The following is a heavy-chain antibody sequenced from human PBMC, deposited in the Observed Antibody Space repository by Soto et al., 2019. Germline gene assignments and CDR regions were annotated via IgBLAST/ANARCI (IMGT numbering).Heavy chain of an antibody. CDR1: GGSISSSNW. D-gene: IGHD6-19*01. V-gene: IGHV4-4*02. CDR2: IYHSGST. CDR3: ARVAVAGTRVDY. J-gene: IGHJ4*02. Sequence: QVQLQESGPGLVKPSGTLSLTCAVSGGSISSSNWWSWVRQPPGKGLEWIGEIYHSGSTNYNPSRKSRVTLSVDKSKNKSSLKLSSVTAADTAVYYCARVAVAGTRVDYWGQGTLVTVSS.